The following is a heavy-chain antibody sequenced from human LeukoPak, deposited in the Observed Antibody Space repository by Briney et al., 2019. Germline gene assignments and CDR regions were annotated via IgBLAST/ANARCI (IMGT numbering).Heavy chain of an antibody. J-gene: IGHJ4*02. CDR3: AREGVAATGLDY. CDR1: GGSISSGGYS. V-gene: IGHV4-30-2*01. D-gene: IGHD6-13*01. CDR2: IYHSGST. Sequence: SETLSLTCAVSGGSISSGGYSWSWIRQPPGKGLEWIGYIYHSGSTYYNPSLKSRVTMSVDTSKNQFSLKLSSVTAADTAVYYCAREGVAATGLDYWGQGTLVTVSS.